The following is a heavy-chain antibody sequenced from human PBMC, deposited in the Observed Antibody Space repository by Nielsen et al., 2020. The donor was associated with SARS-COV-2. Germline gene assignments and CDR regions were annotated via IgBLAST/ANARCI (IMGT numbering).Heavy chain of an antibody. V-gene: IGHV3-9*01. CDR3: ATLFGEGYYYYGMDV. D-gene: IGHD3-10*02. Sequence: GGSLRLSCAASGFTFDDYAMHWVRQAPGKSLEWVSGISWNSGSIGYADSVKGRFTISRDNAKNSLYLQMNSLRAEDTALYYCATLFGEGYYYYGMDVWGQGTTVTVSS. CDR2: ISWNSGSI. J-gene: IGHJ6*02. CDR1: GFTFDDYA.